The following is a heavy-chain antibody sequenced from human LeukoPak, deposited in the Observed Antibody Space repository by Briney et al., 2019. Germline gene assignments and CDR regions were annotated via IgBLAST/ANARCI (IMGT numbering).Heavy chain of an antibody. CDR2: ICPGDSDT. J-gene: IGHJ4*02. CDR3: ARAISSRWGFHY. D-gene: IGHD6-13*01. CDR1: GYSFTTYW. V-gene: IGHV5-51*01. Sequence: GESLKISCKGSGYSFTTYWIAWVRQMPGKGLEWMGIICPGDSDTRYSPSFQGQVTMSADKSITTAYLQWSSLEASDTAIYYCARAISSRWGFHYWGQGSLVTVSS.